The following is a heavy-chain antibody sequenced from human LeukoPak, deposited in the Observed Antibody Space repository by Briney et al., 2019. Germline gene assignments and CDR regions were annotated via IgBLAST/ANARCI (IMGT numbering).Heavy chain of an antibody. Sequence: GGSLRLSCAASGFTFTSYAMSWVRQAPGKGLEWVSVIYSGGSTYYADSVKDRFTISRDNSKNTLYLQMNSLGAEDTAVYYCARDSYDSSGYYPPFDYWGQGTLVTVSS. CDR2: IYSGGST. CDR1: GFTFTSYA. CDR3: ARDSYDSSGYYPPFDY. V-gene: IGHV3-66*01. J-gene: IGHJ4*02. D-gene: IGHD3-22*01.